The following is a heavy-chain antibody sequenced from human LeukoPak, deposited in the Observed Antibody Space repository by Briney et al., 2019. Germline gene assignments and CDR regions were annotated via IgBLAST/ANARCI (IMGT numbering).Heavy chain of an antibody. J-gene: IGHJ4*02. CDR2: IKQDGSEK. Sequence: GGSLRLSCAASGFTFGNYWMSWVRQAPGKGLEWVANIKQDGSEKYYVDSVRGRFTISRDSAKNSVFLQMNSLRAEDTAVYHCARPYGIGWSGLEHWGRGTLVTVSS. CDR3: ARPYGIGWSGLEH. D-gene: IGHD6-19*01. V-gene: IGHV3-7*01. CDR1: GFTFGNYW.